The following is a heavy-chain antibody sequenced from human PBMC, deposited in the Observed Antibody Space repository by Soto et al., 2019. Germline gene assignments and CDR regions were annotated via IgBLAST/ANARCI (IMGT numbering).Heavy chain of an antibody. J-gene: IGHJ4*02. CDR1: GFPFSSYS. V-gene: IGHV3-21*06. CDR2: ISSSGTYL. D-gene: IGHD5-12*01. CDR3: AREPPIFSGDAPEAAI. Sequence: EVQLVESGGGLVKPGGSLRLSCTASGFPFSSYSMNWVRRAPGKGLEWVSSISSSGTYLYYADSVRGRFTVSRDNARDSLYLQMNSLRAEDTAVYYCAREPPIFSGDAPEAAIWGQGTLVTVSS.